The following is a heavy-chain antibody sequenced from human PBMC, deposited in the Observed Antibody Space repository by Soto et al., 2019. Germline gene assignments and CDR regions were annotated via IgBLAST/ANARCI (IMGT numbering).Heavy chain of an antibody. J-gene: IGHJ4*02. CDR1: GFTFSSYS. D-gene: IGHD2-15*01. CDR3: ARGGKRVVAATRRDY. Sequence: EVQLVESGGGLVKPGGSLRLSCAASGFTFSSYSMNWVRQAPGKGLEWVSSISSSSSYIYYADSVKGRFTISRDNAKNSLYLQMNSLRAEDTAVYYCARGGKRVVAATRRDYWGQGTLVTVSS. CDR2: ISSSSSYI. V-gene: IGHV3-21*01.